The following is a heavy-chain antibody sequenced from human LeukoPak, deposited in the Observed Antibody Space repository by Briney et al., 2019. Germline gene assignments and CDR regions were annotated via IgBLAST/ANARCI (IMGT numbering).Heavy chain of an antibody. CDR3: ARSPEAGGY. D-gene: IGHD6-19*01. CDR2: ISVSGTST. CDR1: GFTFSSYA. J-gene: IGHJ4*02. V-gene: IGHV3-23*01. Sequence: GGSLRLSCAASGFTFSSYAMSWVRQAPGKGLEWVSGISVSGTSTSNADSVKGRFTISRDKSKNTVSLQMNSLRAEDTAVYYCARSPEAGGYWGQGTLVTVSS.